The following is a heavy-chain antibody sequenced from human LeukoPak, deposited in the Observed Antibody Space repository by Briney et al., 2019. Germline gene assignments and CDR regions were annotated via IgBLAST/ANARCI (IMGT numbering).Heavy chain of an antibody. J-gene: IGHJ6*03. D-gene: IGHD3-10*01. CDR3: ARRKVVRGVITTYYYYYYMDV. Sequence: SETLSLTCAVYGGSFSGYYWSWIRQPPGKGLEWIGEINHSGSTNYNPSLKSRVTISVDTSKNQFSLKLSSVTAADTAVYYCARRKVVRGVITTYYYYYYMDVWGKGTTVTISS. CDR2: INHSGST. V-gene: IGHV4-34*01. CDR1: GGSFSGYY.